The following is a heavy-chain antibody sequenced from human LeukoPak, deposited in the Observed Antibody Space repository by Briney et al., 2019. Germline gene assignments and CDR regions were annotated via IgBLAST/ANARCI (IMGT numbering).Heavy chain of an antibody. CDR3: ASLYSSSSFGDY. CDR1: GFTFSSYW. Sequence: GGSLRLSCAASGFTFSSYWMHWVRQAPGKGLVWVSRINSDGRSTNYADSVKGRFTISRDNAKNTLYLQMNSLRAEDTAVYYYASLYSSSSFGDYWGQGTLVTVSS. CDR2: INSDGRST. V-gene: IGHV3-74*01. D-gene: IGHD6-6*01. J-gene: IGHJ4*02.